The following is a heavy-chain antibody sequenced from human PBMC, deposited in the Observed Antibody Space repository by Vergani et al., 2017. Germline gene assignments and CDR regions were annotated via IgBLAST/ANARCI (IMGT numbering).Heavy chain of an antibody. CDR2: IRYDGSNK. CDR3: AKSALAAAVINWFDP. Sequence: VQLLESGGGLGQPGGSLKLSCAASGFTFSSYGMHWVRQAPGKGLEWVAFIRYDGSNKYYADSVKGRFTISRDNSKNTLYLQMNSLRAEDTAVYYCAKSALAAAVINWFDPWGQGTLVTVSS. V-gene: IGHV3-30*02. J-gene: IGHJ5*02. D-gene: IGHD6-13*01. CDR1: GFTFSSYG.